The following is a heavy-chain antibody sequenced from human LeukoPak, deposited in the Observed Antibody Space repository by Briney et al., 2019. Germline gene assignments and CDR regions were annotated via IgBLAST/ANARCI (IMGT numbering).Heavy chain of an antibody. CDR1: GFIFNNYA. Sequence: PGGSLRLSCAGSGFIFNNYAMHWVRQPPGTGLEWVSGISWNSGSIDYAGSVKGRFTISRDNAKNSLYLQMNSLRVEDTAFYYCAKDNRRHYTSGPNPDSLHWGQGALVTVSS. J-gene: IGHJ4*02. CDR2: ISWNSGSI. CDR3: AKDNRRHYTSGPNPDSLH. V-gene: IGHV3-9*01. D-gene: IGHD6-19*01.